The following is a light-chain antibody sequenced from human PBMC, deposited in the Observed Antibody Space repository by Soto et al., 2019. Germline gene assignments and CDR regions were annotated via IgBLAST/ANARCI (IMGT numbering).Light chain of an antibody. CDR3: SSYTTSNTRQIV. CDR2: DVS. J-gene: IGLJ1*01. Sequence: QSVLTQPASVSGAPGQAITISCTGTSSDVGGYTYVSWYQQHPGKAPKFIIYDVSNRPSGVSNRFSGSKSGNTASLTISGLQAEDEADYNCSSYTTSNTRQIVFGTGTKVTVL. V-gene: IGLV2-14*01. CDR1: SSDVGGYTY.